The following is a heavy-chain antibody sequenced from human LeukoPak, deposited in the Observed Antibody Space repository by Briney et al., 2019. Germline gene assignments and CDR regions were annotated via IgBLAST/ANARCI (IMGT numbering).Heavy chain of an antibody. V-gene: IGHV3-74*01. CDR2: INPDGSTT. D-gene: IGHD3-22*01. Sequence: GGSLRLSCAASGFTFSRYWIHWVRQAPGKGLEWVSRINPDGSTTTYADSVKGRFTISRDNAKNTVYLQMNSLRAEDTAVYYCARVLSGSWDWFDPWGQGSLVTVSS. J-gene: IGHJ5*02. CDR3: ARVLSGSWDWFDP. CDR1: GFTFSRYW.